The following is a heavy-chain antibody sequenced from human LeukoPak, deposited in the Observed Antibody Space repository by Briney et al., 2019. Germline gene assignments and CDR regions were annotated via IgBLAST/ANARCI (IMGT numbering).Heavy chain of an antibody. Sequence: GGSLRLSCAASGFTFESYWMAWVRQAPGKGLQWVAHIKEGGSETYYVDSVKGRFTISRDNAKSSLYLQMNGLRVEDTAIYYCARGGSRGSFDNWGQGALVTVSS. CDR3: ARGGSRGSFDN. CDR1: GFTFESYW. V-gene: IGHV3-7*04. CDR2: IKEGGSET. D-gene: IGHD1-26*01. J-gene: IGHJ4*02.